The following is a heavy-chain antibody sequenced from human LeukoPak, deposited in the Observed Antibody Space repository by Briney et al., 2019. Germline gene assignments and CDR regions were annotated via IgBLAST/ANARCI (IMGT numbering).Heavy chain of an antibody. Sequence: GASVKVSCKASGYTFTSYDINWVRQTTGQGLEWMGWINPNSGNTGYAQKFQGRVTMTRNTSISTAYMELSSLRSEDTAVYYCARVKGRGSTSCYPYWGQGTLVTVSS. CDR1: GYTFTSYD. J-gene: IGHJ4*02. D-gene: IGHD2-2*01. V-gene: IGHV1-8*01. CDR2: INPNSGNT. CDR3: ARVKGRGSTSCYPY.